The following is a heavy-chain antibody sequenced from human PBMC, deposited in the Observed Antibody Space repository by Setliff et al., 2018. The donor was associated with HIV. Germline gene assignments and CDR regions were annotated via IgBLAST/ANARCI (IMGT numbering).Heavy chain of an antibody. CDR3: ARGSHYYGSGSSYDY. CDR2: INHSGST. V-gene: IGHV4-34*01. CDR1: GGSFSGYY. J-gene: IGHJ4*02. D-gene: IGHD3-10*01. Sequence: PSKTLSLTCAVYGGSFSGYYWSWIRQPPGKGLEWIGEINHSGSTNYNPSLKSRVTISVDTSKNQFSLKLSSVTAADTAVYYCARGSHYYGSGSSYDYWGQGTLVTVSS.